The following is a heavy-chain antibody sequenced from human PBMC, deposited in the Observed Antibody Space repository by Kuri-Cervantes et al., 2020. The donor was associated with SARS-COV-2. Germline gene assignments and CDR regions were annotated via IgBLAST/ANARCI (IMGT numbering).Heavy chain of an antibody. CDR3: ARSYYDSSGYGEGY. CDR1: GFTFGDYA. V-gene: IGHV3-49*04. D-gene: IGHD3-22*01. CDR2: IRSKAYGGTT. Sequence: GGSLRLSCTASGFTFGDYAMSWVRQAPGKGLEWVGFIRSKAYGGTTEYAASVKGRFTISRDDSKSIAYLQMNSLRAEDTAVYYCARSYYDSSGYGEGYWGQGTLVTDSS. J-gene: IGHJ4*02.